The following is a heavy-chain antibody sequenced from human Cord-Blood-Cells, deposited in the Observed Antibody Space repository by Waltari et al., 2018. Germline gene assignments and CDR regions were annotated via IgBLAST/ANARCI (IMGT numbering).Heavy chain of an antibody. Sequence: QVQLQESGPGLVKPSEPLSLTCSVSGGSITSYYWSWHRQPPGKGLEWIGYIYYSGSTNYNPSLKSRVTISVDTSKNQFSLKLSSVTAADTAVYYCARLSSSGDSDAFDIWGQGTMVTVSS. CDR1: GGSITSYY. CDR3: ARLSSSGDSDAFDI. CDR2: IYYSGST. J-gene: IGHJ3*02. V-gene: IGHV4-59*01. D-gene: IGHD6-6*01.